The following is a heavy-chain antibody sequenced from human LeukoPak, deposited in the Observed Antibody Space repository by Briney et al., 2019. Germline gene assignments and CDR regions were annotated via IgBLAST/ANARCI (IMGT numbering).Heavy chain of an antibody. D-gene: IGHD2-8*01. J-gene: IGHJ4*02. CDR3: ARDSGDDNGAPY. V-gene: IGHV1-46*01. CDR2: INPSGGST. CDR1: GYTFTSYY. Sequence: ASVKVSCKASGYTFTSYYMHWVRQAPGQGLEWMGIINPSGGSTSYAQRFQGRVTMTRDTSTSTVYMELSSLRSEDTAVYYCARDSGDDNGAPYWGQGTLVTVSS.